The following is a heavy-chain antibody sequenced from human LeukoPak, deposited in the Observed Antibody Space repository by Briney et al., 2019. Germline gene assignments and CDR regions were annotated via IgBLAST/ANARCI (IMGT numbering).Heavy chain of an antibody. V-gene: IGHV4-4*07. CDR3: ARGVRRDTYDFWSGHYAYYYMDV. Sequence: PSETLSLTCTVSGDSISNYYWSWIRQPAGKGLEWIGRIYTSGSTNYNPSLKSRVTMSVDTSKNQFSLKLSSVTAADTAVYYCARGVRRDTYDFWSGHYAYYYMDVWGKGTTVTVSS. D-gene: IGHD3-3*01. CDR1: GDSISNYY. CDR2: IYTSGST. J-gene: IGHJ6*03.